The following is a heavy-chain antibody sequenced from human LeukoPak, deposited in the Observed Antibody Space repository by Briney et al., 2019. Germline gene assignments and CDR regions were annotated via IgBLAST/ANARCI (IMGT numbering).Heavy chain of an antibody. CDR3: ARDSYYYYGMDV. J-gene: IGHJ6*02. V-gene: IGHV4-31*03. CDR2: IYYSGST. Sequence: PSETLSLTCTVSGGSISSGGYYWRWIRQHPGKGLEWIGYIYYSGSTYYNPSLKSRVTISVDTSKNQFSLKLSSVTAADTAVYYCARDSYYYYGMDVWGQGTTVTVSS. CDR1: GGSISSGGYY.